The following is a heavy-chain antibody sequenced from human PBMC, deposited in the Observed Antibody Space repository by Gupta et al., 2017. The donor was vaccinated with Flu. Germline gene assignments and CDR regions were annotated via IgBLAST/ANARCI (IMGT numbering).Heavy chain of an antibody. Sequence: QVQMVQSGAEAKKSGASVRHPCKASEYIFTDHYGPWVRQAPGQGLEWMCWINPNSGGTKYAQKFQGRVTMTRVTSIRTAYMDLSSLRSDDTAVYYCARAALLRYFDWSSYFDYWGQGTLVTVSS. D-gene: IGHD3-9*01. CDR1: EYIFTDHY. CDR2: INPNSGGT. V-gene: IGHV1-2*02. CDR3: ARAALLRYFDWSSYFDY. J-gene: IGHJ4*02.